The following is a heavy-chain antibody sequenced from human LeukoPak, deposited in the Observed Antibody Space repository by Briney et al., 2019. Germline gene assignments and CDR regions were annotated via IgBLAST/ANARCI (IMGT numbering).Heavy chain of an antibody. CDR1: GGSFSGYY. Sequence: SETLSLTCAVYGGSFSGYYWSWIRQPPGKGLEWIGEINHSGSTNYNPSPKSRVTISVDTSKNQFSLKLSSVTAADTAVYYCAGYCSSTSCYLNGMDVWGKGTTVTVPS. D-gene: IGHD2-2*01. CDR3: AGYCSSTSCYLNGMDV. J-gene: IGHJ6*04. CDR2: INHSGST. V-gene: IGHV4-34*01.